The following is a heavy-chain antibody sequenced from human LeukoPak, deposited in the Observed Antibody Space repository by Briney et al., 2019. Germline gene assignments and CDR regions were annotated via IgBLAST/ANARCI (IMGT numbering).Heavy chain of an antibody. V-gene: IGHV4-61*02. J-gene: IGHJ3*02. CDR3: ARRSCDILTGCDAFDI. CDR2: IYTSGST. D-gene: IGHD3-9*01. Sequence: SQTLSLTCAVSGGSISSGVYSWSWIRQPPGEGLEWIGRIYTSGSTNYNPSLKSRVTMSVDTSKNQFSLKLSSVTAADTAVYYCARRSCDILTGCDAFDIWGQGTMVTVSS. CDR1: GGSISSGVYS.